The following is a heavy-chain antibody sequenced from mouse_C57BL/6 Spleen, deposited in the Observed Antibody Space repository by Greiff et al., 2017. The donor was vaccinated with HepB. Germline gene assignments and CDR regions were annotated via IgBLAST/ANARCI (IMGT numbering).Heavy chain of an antibody. D-gene: IGHD4-1*01. CDR3: TRRGTGKGSFAY. V-gene: IGHV1-15*01. Sequence: QVQLKESGAELVRPGASVTLSCKASGYTFTDYEMHWVKQTPVHGLEWIGAIDPETGGTAYNQKFKGKAILTADKSSSTAYMELRSLTSEDSAVYYCTRRGTGKGSFAYWGQGTLVTVSA. CDR2: IDPETGGT. CDR1: GYTFTDYE. J-gene: IGHJ3*01.